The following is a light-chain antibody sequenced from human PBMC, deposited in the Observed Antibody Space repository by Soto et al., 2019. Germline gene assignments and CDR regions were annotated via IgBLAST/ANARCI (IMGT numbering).Light chain of an antibody. CDR3: QQSSNWPRT. CDR1: QFVSNS. V-gene: IGKV3-15*01. J-gene: IGKJ1*01. Sequence: EIVMTQSPATLSVSPGERVTLSCRASQFVSNSLAWYQQRPGQPPRLLIYGASTRAAGISERFGGSGSGTEFTLTISSLRSEDFAVYYCQQSSNWPRTFGQGTKVDIK. CDR2: GAS.